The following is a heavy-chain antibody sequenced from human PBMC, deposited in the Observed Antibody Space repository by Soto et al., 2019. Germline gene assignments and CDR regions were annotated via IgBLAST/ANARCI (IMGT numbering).Heavy chain of an antibody. J-gene: IGHJ5*02. CDR3: ARSVDP. Sequence: ASETLSLTSTVSGGSISSYYWSWIRQPPGKGLEWIGYIYYSGSTNYNPSLKSRVTISVDTSKNQFSLKLSSVTAADTAVYYCARSVDPWGQGTLVTVSS. CDR2: IYYSGST. V-gene: IGHV4-59*12. CDR1: GGSISSYY.